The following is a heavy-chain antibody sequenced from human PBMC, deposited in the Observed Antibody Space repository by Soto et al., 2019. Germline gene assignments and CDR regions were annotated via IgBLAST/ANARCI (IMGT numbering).Heavy chain of an antibody. CDR3: SGVVAATRVYNSWFDP. D-gene: IGHD2-15*01. CDR1: GGSISSGGYY. V-gene: IGHV4-31*03. Sequence: QVQLQESGPGLVKPSQTLSLTCTVSGGSISSGGYYWSWIRQHPGKGLEWIGYIYYSGSTYYNPSLKSRVTISVDTSKNQFALKLSSVTAADTAVYYCSGVVAATRVYNSWFDPWGQGTLVTVSS. J-gene: IGHJ5*02. CDR2: IYYSGST.